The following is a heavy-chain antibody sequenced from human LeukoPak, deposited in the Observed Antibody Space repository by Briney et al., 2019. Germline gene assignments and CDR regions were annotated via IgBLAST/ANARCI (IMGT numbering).Heavy chain of an antibody. J-gene: IGHJ4*02. CDR3: ARKRTDGYISYYFDY. D-gene: IGHD5-24*01. CDR1: VYTFIYYY. V-gene: IGHV1-46*01. Sequence: ASVTVSCKASVYTFIYYYMHWVRQAPGQGLEWMGITNLRGGTTTYSQNFQGRVTMTRYTSTSTVYMELSSLRSEDTAVYYCARKRTDGYISYYFDYWGQGTLVTVSS. CDR2: TNLRGGTT.